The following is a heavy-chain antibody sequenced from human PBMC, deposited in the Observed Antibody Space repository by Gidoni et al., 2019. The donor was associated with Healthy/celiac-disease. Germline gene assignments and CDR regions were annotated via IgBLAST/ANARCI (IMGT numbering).Heavy chain of an antibody. CDR2: IYHSGST. D-gene: IGHD3-3*01. J-gene: IGHJ3*02. V-gene: IGHV4-38-2*02. CDR3: ATFRGEYYDFQPDAFDI. Sequence: QVQLQESGPGLVKPSETLSLTCTVSGYSISSGYYWGWIRQPPGKGLEWIGSIYHSGSTYYNPSLKSRVTISVDTSKNQFSLKLSSVTAADTAVYYCATFRGEYYDFQPDAFDIWGQGTMVTVSS. CDR1: GYSISSGYY.